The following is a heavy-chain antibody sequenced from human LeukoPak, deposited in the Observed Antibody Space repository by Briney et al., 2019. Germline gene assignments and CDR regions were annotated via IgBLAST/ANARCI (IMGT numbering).Heavy chain of an antibody. Sequence: PGGSLRLSCEASGFSVSNNYMSWVRQAPGKGLEWVSIIYTGGSPYYADSVKGRFTISRDNSKNTLSLKMNSLRADDTAVYYCARFYVATIGDSFDMWGQGTKVTVSS. CDR1: GFSVSNNY. CDR2: IYTGGSP. D-gene: IGHD5-12*01. CDR3: ARFYVATIGDSFDM. V-gene: IGHV3-53*01. J-gene: IGHJ3*02.